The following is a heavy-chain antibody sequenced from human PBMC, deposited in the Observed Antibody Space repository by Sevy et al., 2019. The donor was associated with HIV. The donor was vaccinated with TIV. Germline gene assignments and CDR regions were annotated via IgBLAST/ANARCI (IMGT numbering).Heavy chain of an antibody. CDR3: VRDSRWTLIVVVEVGGMDV. D-gene: IGHD3-22*01. Sequence: GGSLRLSCATSGFIFSNYAMHWIRQAPGKGLEWVAVIWYDGTDKYYADSVQGRFTISRDNSKNTLDLQMHSLRADDTAVYYCVRDSRWTLIVVVEVGGMDVWGQGTTVTVSS. CDR1: GFIFSNYA. V-gene: IGHV3-33*01. J-gene: IGHJ6*02. CDR2: IWYDGTDK.